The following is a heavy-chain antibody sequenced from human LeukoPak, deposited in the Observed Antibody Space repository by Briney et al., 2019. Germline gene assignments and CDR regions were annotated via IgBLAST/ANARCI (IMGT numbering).Heavy chain of an antibody. J-gene: IGHJ3*02. CDR1: GGSISSYY. V-gene: IGHV4-34*01. CDR2: INHNGVT. CDR3: ARDLDWRLPAAFDI. D-gene: IGHD1-1*01. Sequence: SETLSLTCTVSGGSISSYYWSWIRQSPGKGLEWIGEINHNGVTNYNPSLKSRVTIPVDTSKNQFSLNMTSLTAADTAVYYCARDLDWRLPAAFDIWGQGTMVTVSP.